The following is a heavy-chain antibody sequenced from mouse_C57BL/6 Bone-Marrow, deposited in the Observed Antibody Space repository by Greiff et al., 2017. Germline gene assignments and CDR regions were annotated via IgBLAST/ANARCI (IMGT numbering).Heavy chain of an antibody. CDR1: GFNITDDY. CDR2: IDPENGDT. D-gene: IGHD1-1*01. CDR3: TTRGSSDGGAMDY. Sequence: VQLQQSGAELVRPGASVKLSCTASGFNITDDYMHWVKQRPDQGLEWIGWIDPENGDTEYTSKFQGKATITADTSSNTAYLQLSSLTSEDTAVYDCTTRGSSDGGAMDYWGQGTSVTVSS. V-gene: IGHV14-4*01. J-gene: IGHJ4*01.